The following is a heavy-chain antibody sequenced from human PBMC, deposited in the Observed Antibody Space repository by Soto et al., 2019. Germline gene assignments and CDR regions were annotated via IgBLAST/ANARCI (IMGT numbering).Heavy chain of an antibody. J-gene: IGHJ3*01. V-gene: IGHV1-69*13. D-gene: IGHD3-22*01. CDR1: GGTFSSYA. CDR3: ARISPPPYGDYGDTMIVGAFDF. CDR2: IIPIFGTS. Sequence: SVNVSCKASGGTFSSYAISWVRQAPGQGLEWMGGIIPIFGTSNYAQKFQGRVTITADESTSTAYMELSSLRSEDTAVYYCARISPPPYGDYGDTMIVGAFDFWGQGKMV.